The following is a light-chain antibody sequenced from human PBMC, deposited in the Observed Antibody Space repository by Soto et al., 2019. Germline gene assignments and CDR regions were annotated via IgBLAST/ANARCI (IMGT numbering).Light chain of an antibody. CDR3: QQYGSSPPYS. CDR2: GAS. V-gene: IGKV3-20*01. CDR1: QSVSSSY. Sequence: EIVLTQSPGTLSLSPGERATLSCSARQSVSSSYLAWYQQKPGQAPRLLIYGASSRATGIPDRLSGSGYGTHFTLTISRLEPEDFAVYYCQQYGSSPPYSFGQGTKLEIK. J-gene: IGKJ2*01.